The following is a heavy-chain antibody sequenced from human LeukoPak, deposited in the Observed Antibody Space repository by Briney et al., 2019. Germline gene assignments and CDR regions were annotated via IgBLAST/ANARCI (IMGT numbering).Heavy chain of an antibody. V-gene: IGHV3-21*01. D-gene: IGHD6-13*01. Sequence: PGGSLRLSCAASGFTFSSCGFNWVRQAPGKGLEWVSSISSSSSYIYYADSVKGRFTISRDNAKNSLYLQMNSLRAEDTAVYYCARVVLVAAAGYFDYWGQGTLVTVSS. CDR2: ISSSSSYI. CDR3: ARVVLVAAAGYFDY. CDR1: GFTFSSCG. J-gene: IGHJ4*02.